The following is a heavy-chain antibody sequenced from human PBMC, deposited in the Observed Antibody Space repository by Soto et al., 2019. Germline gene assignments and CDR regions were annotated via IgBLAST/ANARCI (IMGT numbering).Heavy chain of an antibody. CDR2: INAGNGNT. J-gene: IGHJ4*02. CDR3: ARGGVVVPAAMFDY. V-gene: IGHV1-3*01. CDR1: GYTFSSYA. D-gene: IGHD2-2*01. Sequence: GASVKVSCKASGYTFSSYAIHWVRQAPGQRLEWMGWINAGNGNTKYSQEFQGRVTIARDTSASTVYMELSSLRSDDTAVFYCARGGVVVPAAMFDYWGQGTLVTVS.